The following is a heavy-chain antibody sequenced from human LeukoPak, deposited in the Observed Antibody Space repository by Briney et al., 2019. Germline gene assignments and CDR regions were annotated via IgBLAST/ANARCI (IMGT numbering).Heavy chain of an antibody. CDR2: IYYSGST. Sequence: PSETLSLTCTVAGGSISSYYWSWIRQPPGKGLEWIGYIYYSGSTNYNPSLKSRVTISVDTSKNQFSLKLSSVTAADTAVYYCARPIWSGGPYGYWGQGTLVTVSS. CDR1: GGSISSYY. V-gene: IGHV4-59*12. D-gene: IGHD3-3*01. J-gene: IGHJ4*02. CDR3: ARPIWSGGPYGY.